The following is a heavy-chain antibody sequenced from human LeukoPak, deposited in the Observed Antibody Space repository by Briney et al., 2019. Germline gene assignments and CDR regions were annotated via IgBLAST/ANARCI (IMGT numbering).Heavy chain of an antibody. CDR3: TSFGGDFWSGYPYYFDY. D-gene: IGHD3-3*01. CDR2: IKSKTDGGTT. J-gene: IGHJ4*02. Sequence: GGSLRLSCAASGFTFSNAWMSWVRQAPGKGLEWVGRIKSKTDGGTTDYAAPVKGRFTIPRDDSKNTLYLQMNSLKTEDTAVYYCTSFGGDFWSGYPYYFDYWGQGTLVTVSS. V-gene: IGHV3-15*01. CDR1: GFTFSNAW.